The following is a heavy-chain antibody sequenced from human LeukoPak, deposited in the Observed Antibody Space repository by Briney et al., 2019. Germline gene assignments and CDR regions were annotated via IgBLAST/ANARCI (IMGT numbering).Heavy chain of an antibody. CDR1: GDSITSSY. V-gene: IGHV4-59*08. J-gene: IGHJ4*02. Sequence: SETLSLTCTVSGDSITSSYWSWIRQPPGKTLECLGYIYHTGDKMYNPSLRGRLTMSLDTSKNQVSLRPTSVTAADTAVYFCAKTARVPFHWGQGTLVTVSS. CDR3: AKTARVPFH. D-gene: IGHD6-6*01. CDR2: IYHTGDK.